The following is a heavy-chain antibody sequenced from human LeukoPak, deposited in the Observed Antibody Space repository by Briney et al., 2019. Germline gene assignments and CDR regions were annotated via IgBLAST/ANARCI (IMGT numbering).Heavy chain of an antibody. V-gene: IGHV3-48*04. Sequence: GRSLRLSCAASGFTFSSYGMHWVRQAPGKGLEWVSYISSSGSTIYYADSVKGRFTISRDNAKNSLYLQMNSLRAEDTAVYYCARDPYDSSGYKSYYYYMDVWGKGTTVTVSS. D-gene: IGHD3-22*01. CDR1: GFTFSSYG. CDR3: ARDPYDSSGYKSYYYYMDV. CDR2: ISSSGSTI. J-gene: IGHJ6*03.